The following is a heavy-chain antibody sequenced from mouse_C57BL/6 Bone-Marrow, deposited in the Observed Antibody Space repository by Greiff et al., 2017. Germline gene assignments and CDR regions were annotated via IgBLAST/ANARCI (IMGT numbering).Heavy chain of an antibody. J-gene: IGHJ1*03. CDR1: GYTFTDYE. D-gene: IGHD2-4*01. CDR3: TMITRYFDV. V-gene: IGHV1-15*01. Sequence: QVQLQQSGAELVRPGASVTLSCKASGYTFTDYEMHWVKQTPVHGLEWIGAIDPETGGNAYNQKFKGKVILTADKYSSTAYMEFRSLTSEDSAVGYFTMITRYFDVWGTGTTVTVSS. CDR2: IDPETGGN.